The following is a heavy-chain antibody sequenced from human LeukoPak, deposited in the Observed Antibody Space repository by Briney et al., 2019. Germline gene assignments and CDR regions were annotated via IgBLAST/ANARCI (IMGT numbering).Heavy chain of an antibody. CDR1: GYRFISYW. CDR2: IDPSDSYT. J-gene: IGHJ4*02. D-gene: IGHD1-26*01. CDR3: ARPLSGSSTTVDY. Sequence: GESLKISCKGSGYRFISYWIGWVRQMPGKGLGWMGRIDPSDSYTNYSPSFQGHVTISADKSISTAYLQWSSLKASDTAMYYCARPLSGSSTTVDYWGQGTLVTVSS. V-gene: IGHV5-10-1*01.